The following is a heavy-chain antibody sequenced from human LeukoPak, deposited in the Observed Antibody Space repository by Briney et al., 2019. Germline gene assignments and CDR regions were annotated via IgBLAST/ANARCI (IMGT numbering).Heavy chain of an antibody. J-gene: IGHJ4*02. D-gene: IGHD2-15*01. CDR3: ARGRWGCSGGSCYSDY. V-gene: IGHV1-8*01. Sequence: ASVTVSCKASGYTFTSYDINWVRQATGQGLEWMGWMNPNSGNTGYAQKFQGRVTMTRNTSISTAYMELSSLRSEDTAVYYCARGRWGCSGGSCYSDYWGQGTLVTVSS. CDR2: MNPNSGNT. CDR1: GYTFTSYD.